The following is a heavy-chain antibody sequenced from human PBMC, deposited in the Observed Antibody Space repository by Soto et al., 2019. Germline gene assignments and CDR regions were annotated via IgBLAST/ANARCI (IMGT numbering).Heavy chain of an antibody. J-gene: IGHJ6*02. V-gene: IGHV4-31*03. CDR1: GGSISSGGYY. CDR3: ARNYYDXSGYYPLPYYYYYGMDV. Sequence: PSETLSLTCTVSGGSISSGGYYWSWIRQHPGKGMEWIGYIYYSGSTYYNPSLKSRVTISVDTSKNQFSLKLSSVTAADTAVYYCARNYYDXSGYYPLPYYYYYGMDVWGPGTTVTVSS. D-gene: IGHD3-22*01. CDR2: IYYSGST.